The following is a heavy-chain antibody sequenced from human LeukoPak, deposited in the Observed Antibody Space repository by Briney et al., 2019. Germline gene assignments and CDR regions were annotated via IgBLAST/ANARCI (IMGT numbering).Heavy chain of an antibody. CDR1: GGSISSYY. Sequence: SETLSLTCTVSGGSISSYYWSWIRQPPGKGLEWIGYIYYSGSTNYNPSLKSQVTISVDTSKNQFSLKLSSVTAADTAVYYCARVLAVAGVYNWFDPWGQGTLVTVSS. J-gene: IGHJ5*02. CDR2: IYYSGST. D-gene: IGHD6-19*01. CDR3: ARVLAVAGVYNWFDP. V-gene: IGHV4-59*01.